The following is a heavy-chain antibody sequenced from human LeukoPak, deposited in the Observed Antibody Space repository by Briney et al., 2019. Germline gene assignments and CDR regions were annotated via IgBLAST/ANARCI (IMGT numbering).Heavy chain of an antibody. CDR3: ARRRYYYDSSGYHDAFDI. J-gene: IGHJ3*02. V-gene: IGHV4-59*08. CDR2: IYYSGST. D-gene: IGHD3-22*01. CDR1: GASISSYY. Sequence: SETLSLTCTVSGASISSYYWSWIRQPPGKGLEWIGYIYYSGSTNYNPSLKSRVTISVDTSKNQFSLKLSSVTAADTAVYYCARRRYYYDSSGYHDAFDIWGQGTMVTVSS.